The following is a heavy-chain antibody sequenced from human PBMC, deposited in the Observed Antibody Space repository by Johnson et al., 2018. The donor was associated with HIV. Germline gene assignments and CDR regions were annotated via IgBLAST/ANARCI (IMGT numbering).Heavy chain of an antibody. D-gene: IGHD2-15*01. CDR1: GFTFSSYA. V-gene: IGHV3-20*04. CDR2: INWNGGSK. Sequence: VQLVESGGGVVQPGRSLRLSCAASGFTFSSYAMHWVRQAPGKGLEWVSGINWNGGSKDYADSVKGRFTISRDNAKNSLYLQMNSLRAEDTALYYCVRGIVVVVAAGRADAFDIWGQGTMVTVSS. J-gene: IGHJ3*02. CDR3: VRGIVVVVAAGRADAFDI.